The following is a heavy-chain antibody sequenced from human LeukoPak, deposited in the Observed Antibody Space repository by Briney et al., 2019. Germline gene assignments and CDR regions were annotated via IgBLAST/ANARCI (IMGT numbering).Heavy chain of an antibody. CDR1: GFTFSSYG. CDR2: IRYDGSNK. D-gene: IGHD3-10*01. V-gene: IGHV3-30*02. CDR3: AKDLWFRDFSFDY. J-gene: IGHJ4*02. Sequence: GGSLRLSCAASGFTFSSYGMHWVRQAPGKGLEWVAFIRYDGSNKYYADSVKGRFTISRDNSKNTLYLQMNSLRAEDTAVYYCAKDLWFRDFSFDYWGQGTLVTVSS.